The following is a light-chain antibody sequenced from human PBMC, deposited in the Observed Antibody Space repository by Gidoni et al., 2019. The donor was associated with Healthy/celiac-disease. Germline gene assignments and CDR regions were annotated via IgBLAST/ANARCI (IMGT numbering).Light chain of an antibody. J-gene: IGKJ5*01. CDR3: QQSYSTPST. V-gene: IGKV1-39*01. CDR2: AAS. CDR1: QSISSY. Sequence: DIQMTQSPSSLSASVGDRVTITCRASQSISSYLNWYQQKPGKAPKLLIYAASSLQSGVPSRFSGRGAGTDFTLTINKLQPEDFATFYCQQSYSTPSTFGQGTRLEIK.